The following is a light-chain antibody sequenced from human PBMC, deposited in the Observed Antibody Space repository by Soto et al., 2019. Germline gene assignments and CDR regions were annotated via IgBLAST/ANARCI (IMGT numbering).Light chain of an antibody. CDR1: QSINSD. CDR2: GAS. Sequence: ASISCRSSQSINSDLAWYVQKPGQAPRRVVYGASTWATGVPPRFTGSGSETEFTLTISGLQSEDFAVYYCQQYKSWSIAFGKR. V-gene: IGKV3D-15*01. CDR3: QQYKSWSIA. J-gene: IGKJ1*01.